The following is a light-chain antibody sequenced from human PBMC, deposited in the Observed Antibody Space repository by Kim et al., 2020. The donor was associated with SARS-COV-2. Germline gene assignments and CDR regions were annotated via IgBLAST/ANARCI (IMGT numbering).Light chain of an antibody. Sequence: DIVMTQSPDSLAVSLGERATINCKSSQSVLYSSNNKNYLAWYQQKPGQPPKLLIYWASTRESGVPDRFSGSGSGTDFTLTISSLQAEDVAVYYYQQYYSTPLTFGGGTKLEI. CDR3: QQYYSTPLT. CDR2: WAS. CDR1: QSVLYSSNNKNY. V-gene: IGKV4-1*01. J-gene: IGKJ4*01.